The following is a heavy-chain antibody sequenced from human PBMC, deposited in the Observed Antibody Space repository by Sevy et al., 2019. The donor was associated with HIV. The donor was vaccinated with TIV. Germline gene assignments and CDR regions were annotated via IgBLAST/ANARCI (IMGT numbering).Heavy chain of an antibody. CDR1: GFTFSKYS. D-gene: IGHD2-8*01. Sequence: GGSLRLSCAASGFTFSKYSMSWVRQHPGKGLGWVSTLSFGCGEINYADSVKGRFTISRDNSKSSVYLQMNNLRPEDTAVYYCSREGCTKPHDYWGQGTLVTVSS. V-gene: IGHV3-23*01. CDR3: SREGCTKPHDY. J-gene: IGHJ4*02. CDR2: LSFGCGEI.